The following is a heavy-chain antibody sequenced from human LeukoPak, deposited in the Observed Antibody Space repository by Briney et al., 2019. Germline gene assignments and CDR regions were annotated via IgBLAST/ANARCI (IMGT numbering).Heavy chain of an antibody. Sequence: PGESLKISCKGSGYSFTSYWIGWVRQMPGKGLEWMGIVYPGDFDTRYSPSFQGQVTISADKSISTAYLQWSSLKASDTAMYYCARRSRYCSGGSCYYFDYWGQGTLVTVSS. D-gene: IGHD2-15*01. V-gene: IGHV5-51*01. J-gene: IGHJ4*02. CDR1: GYSFTSYW. CDR3: ARRSRYCSGGSCYYFDY. CDR2: VYPGDFDT.